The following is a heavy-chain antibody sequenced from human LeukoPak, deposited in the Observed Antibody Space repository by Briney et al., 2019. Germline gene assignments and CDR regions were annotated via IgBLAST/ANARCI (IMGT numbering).Heavy chain of an antibody. J-gene: IGHJ4*02. CDR2: IYSGGST. D-gene: IGHD3-22*01. CDR3: ARDMDYDSGHFDY. CDR1: GFTVSSNY. V-gene: IGHV3-53*01. Sequence: GGSLRLSCAASGFTVSSNYMSWVRQAPGKGLEWVSVIYSGGSTYYADSVKGRFTISRDNSKNTLYLQMNSLRAEDTAVYYCARDMDYDSGHFDYWGQGTLVTVSS.